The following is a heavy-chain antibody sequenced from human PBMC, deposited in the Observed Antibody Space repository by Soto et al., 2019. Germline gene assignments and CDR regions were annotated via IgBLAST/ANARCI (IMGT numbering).Heavy chain of an antibody. V-gene: IGHV1-69*01. CDR3: ASRRSSGWGRYFDY. CDR2: IIPIFGTA. D-gene: IGHD6-19*01. J-gene: IGHJ4*02. CDR1: GGTFSSHA. Sequence: VNVSCKASGGTFSSHAVSWVRQAPGQGLEWMGGIIPIFGTAKYAQRFQGRVTIIADESTSTAYMELSSLRSEDTAVYYCASRRSSGWGRYFDYWGQGTLVTVSS.